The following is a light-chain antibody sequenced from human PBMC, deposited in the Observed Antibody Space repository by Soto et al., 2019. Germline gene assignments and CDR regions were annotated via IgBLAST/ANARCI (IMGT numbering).Light chain of an antibody. V-gene: IGKV3-20*01. J-gene: IGKJ2*01. Sequence: EIGLTQSPGTLSLSPGERATLSCRASQSVPSDWLAWYRHKPGQAPRLLIYGASSRATGVPDRVSVSGSGTDFTLTINRLEPEDFAVYYCQQYGNFPYTFGQGTKLEIK. CDR1: QSVPSDW. CDR2: GAS. CDR3: QQYGNFPYT.